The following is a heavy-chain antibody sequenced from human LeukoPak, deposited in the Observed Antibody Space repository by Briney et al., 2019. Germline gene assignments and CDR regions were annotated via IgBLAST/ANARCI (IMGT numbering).Heavy chain of an antibody. V-gene: IGHV4-59*01. Sequence: SETLSLTCTVSGGSISSNYWSWIRQPPGKGLEWIGYISYSGGTNYNPSLKRRVTISVDTSKNQFSLKLRSVTAADTAVYYCARMMIARFDYWGQGTLVTVSS. J-gene: IGHJ4*02. CDR1: GGSISSNY. CDR2: ISYSGGT. D-gene: IGHD3-22*01. CDR3: ARMMIARFDY.